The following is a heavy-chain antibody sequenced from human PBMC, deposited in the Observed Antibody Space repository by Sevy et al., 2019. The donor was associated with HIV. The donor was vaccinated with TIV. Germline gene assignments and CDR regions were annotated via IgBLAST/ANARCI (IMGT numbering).Heavy chain of an antibody. Sequence: GGSLRLSCAASGFTFSDYYMNWVRQAPGKGLEWVSSIRGRSSYIHYADSVRGRFTISRDNAKNSLYLQMNSLRVDDTAVYFCARDRGCGSTSCLLYFDSWGQGALVTVSS. CDR3: ARDRGCGSTSCLLYFDS. V-gene: IGHV3-21*01. CDR1: GFTFSDYY. D-gene: IGHD2-2*01. J-gene: IGHJ4*02. CDR2: IRGRSSYI.